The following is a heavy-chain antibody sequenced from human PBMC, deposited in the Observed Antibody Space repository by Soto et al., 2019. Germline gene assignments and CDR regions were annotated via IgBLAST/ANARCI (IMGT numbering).Heavy chain of an antibody. J-gene: IGHJ4*02. CDR1: GYTFTGYY. Sequence: ASVKVSCKASGYTFTGYYMHWVRQAPGQGLEWMGWINPNSGGTNYAQKFQGWVTMNRDTSISTTYMELSRLKSDDTAMYYCAIWDILTGFDYWGQGTLVTVSS. CDR2: INPNSGGT. D-gene: IGHD3-9*01. V-gene: IGHV1-2*04. CDR3: AIWDILTGFDY.